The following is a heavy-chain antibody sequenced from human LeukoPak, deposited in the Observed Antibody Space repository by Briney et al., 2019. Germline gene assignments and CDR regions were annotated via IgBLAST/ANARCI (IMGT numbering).Heavy chain of an antibody. J-gene: IGHJ4*02. CDR3: ARAFTAAAGKTIRN. CDR1: GYTFTSYD. D-gene: IGHD6-13*01. CDR2: MNPNSGNT. Sequence: ASVKVSCKASGYTFTSYDINWVRQATGQGLEWMGWMNPNSGNTGYAQKFQGRVTMTRNTSISTAYMELSSVRSEDTAVYYCARAFTAAAGKTIRNWGQGTLVTVSS. V-gene: IGHV1-8*01.